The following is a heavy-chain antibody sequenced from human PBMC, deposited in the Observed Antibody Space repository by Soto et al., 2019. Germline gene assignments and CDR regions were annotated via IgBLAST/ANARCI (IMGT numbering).Heavy chain of an antibody. V-gene: IGHV3-23*01. CDR1: GFTFSSYA. CDR3: AKVGTAAMSKNYYYYMDV. Sequence: GGSLRLSCAASGFTFSSYAMSWVRQAPGKGLEWVSAISGSGGSTYYADSVKGRFTISRDNSKNTLYLQMNSLRAEDTAVYYCAKVGTAAMSKNYYYYMDVWGKGTTVTVSS. J-gene: IGHJ6*03. D-gene: IGHD2-2*01. CDR2: ISGSGGST.